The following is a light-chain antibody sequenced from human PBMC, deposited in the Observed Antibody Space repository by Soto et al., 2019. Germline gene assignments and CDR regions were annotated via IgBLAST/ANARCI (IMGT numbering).Light chain of an antibody. CDR1: KLGNKY. V-gene: IGLV3-1*01. CDR3: QAWDSSTVV. CDR2: QNN. J-gene: IGLJ3*02. Sequence: SYELTQPPSVSVSPGQTASITCSGDKLGNKYACWYQHKPGQSPVLVIYQNNKRPSGIPERPSGSNSGNTATLTISGTQAMDEADYYCQAWDSSTVVFGGGTKLTVL.